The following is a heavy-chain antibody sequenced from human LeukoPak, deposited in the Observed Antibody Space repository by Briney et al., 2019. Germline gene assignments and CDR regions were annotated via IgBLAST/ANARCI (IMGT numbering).Heavy chain of an antibody. V-gene: IGHV3-66*03. CDR1: GFTVSSNY. Sequence: PGGSLRLSCAASGFTVSSNYMSWVRQAPGKGLERVSVIYSSGSTYSADSLTGRFTISRDNSKNTLYLQMNSLSSEDTAVYYCARDGTMYDNSGYYHDAFDIWGQGTMVTVSS. D-gene: IGHD3-22*01. CDR2: IYSSGST. CDR3: ARDGTMYDNSGYYHDAFDI. J-gene: IGHJ3*02.